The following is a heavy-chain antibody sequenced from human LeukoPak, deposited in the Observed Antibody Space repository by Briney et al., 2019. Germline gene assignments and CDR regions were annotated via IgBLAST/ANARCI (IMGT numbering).Heavy chain of an antibody. CDR1: GFTFDDYA. CDR3: ARAPYSSSALSDY. CDR2: ISWNSGSI. V-gene: IGHV3-9*01. Sequence: GGSLRLSCAASGFTFDDYAMHWVRQAPGKGLEWVSGISWNSGSIGYADSVKGRLTISRDNAKNSLYLQMNSLRAEDTAVYYCARAPYSSSALSDYWGQGTLVTVSS. J-gene: IGHJ4*02. D-gene: IGHD6-13*01.